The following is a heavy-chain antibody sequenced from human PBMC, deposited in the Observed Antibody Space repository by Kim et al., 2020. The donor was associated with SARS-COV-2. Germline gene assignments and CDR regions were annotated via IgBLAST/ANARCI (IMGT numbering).Heavy chain of an antibody. CDR1: GGSISSSSYY. D-gene: IGHD3-10*01. CDR3: ARLPDYGCHFDY. J-gene: IGHJ4*02. Sequence: SETLSLTCTVSGGSISSSSYYWGWIRQPPGKGLEWIGSIYYSGSTYYNPSLKSRVTISVDTSKNQFSLKLSSVTAADTAVYYCARLPDYGCHFDYWGQGTLVTVSS. CDR2: IYYSGST. V-gene: IGHV4-39*01.